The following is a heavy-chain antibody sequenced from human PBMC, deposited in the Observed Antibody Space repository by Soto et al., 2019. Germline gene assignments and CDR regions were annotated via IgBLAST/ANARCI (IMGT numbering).Heavy chain of an antibody. V-gene: IGHV1-69*12. CDR2: IIPIFGTA. CDR3: ARDKCSGGSCHGMDV. Sequence: QVQLVQSGAEVKKPGSTMKVSCKASRVTFSSYAISWVRQAPGQGLEWMGGIIPIFGTANYAQKFQGRVTITADESTSTAYMELSSLRSEDTAVYYCARDKCSGGSCHGMDVWGQGTTVTVSS. CDR1: RVTFSSYA. J-gene: IGHJ6*02. D-gene: IGHD2-15*01.